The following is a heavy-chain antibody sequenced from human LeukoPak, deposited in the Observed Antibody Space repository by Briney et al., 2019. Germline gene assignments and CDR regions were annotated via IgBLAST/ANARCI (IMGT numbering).Heavy chain of an antibody. Sequence: GESLRLSCAASGFTFSRSAMHWVRRAPGKGLEWVAVISSEGSEQLYADSVKGRFTISRDNSKNTVNLQMNSLRPDDTAVYYCAKDKGREGDYWGQGTLVAVSS. CDR3: AKDKGREGDY. J-gene: IGHJ4*02. V-gene: IGHV3-30*04. CDR2: ISSEGSEQ. CDR1: GFTFSRSA.